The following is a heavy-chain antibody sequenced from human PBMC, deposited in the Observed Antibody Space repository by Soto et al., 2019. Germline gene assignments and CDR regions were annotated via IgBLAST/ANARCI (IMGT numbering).Heavy chain of an antibody. V-gene: IGHV1-8*01. D-gene: IGHD6-25*01. CDR2: MNPSNGNA. CDR3: ARRKKRSGPNYFDV. Sequence: ASVKVSCKASGDTFIKYDINWVRQATGQGLEWMGWMNPSNGNAGYAQNFRGRVTMTSNTSITTAYMELSGLRYEDTAVYYCARRKKRSGPNYFDVWGQGTLVTVSS. CDR1: GDTFIKYD. J-gene: IGHJ4*02.